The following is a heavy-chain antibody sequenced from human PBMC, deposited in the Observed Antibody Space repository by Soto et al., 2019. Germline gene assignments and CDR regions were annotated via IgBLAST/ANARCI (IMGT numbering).Heavy chain of an antibody. CDR2: IYSGGST. CDR1: GFTVSSNY. Sequence: EVQLVESGGGLVQPGGSLRLSCAASGFTVSSNYMSWVRQAPGKGLEWVSVIYSGGSTYYADSVKGRFTISRDNSKNTLYLQMNSLRAEDTAVYYCARVSGPARYYSMDVWGKGTTVTVSS. V-gene: IGHV3-66*01. J-gene: IGHJ6*03. D-gene: IGHD6-25*01. CDR3: ARVSGPARYYSMDV.